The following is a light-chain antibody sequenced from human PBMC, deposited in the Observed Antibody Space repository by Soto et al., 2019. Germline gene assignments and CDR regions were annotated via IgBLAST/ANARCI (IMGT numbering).Light chain of an antibody. CDR1: QSLGRR. V-gene: IGKV1-5*01. J-gene: IGKJ1*01. CDR3: QHYNSYSNT. CDR2: DAS. Sequence: DIPMTQSPSTLSASVGDRVTLTCRASQSLGRRLAWYQQKPGKAPNLLIYDASSLESGVPSRFSGTGSATEFTLTISSLQPDDFATYYCQHYNSYSNTFGPGTKVEIK.